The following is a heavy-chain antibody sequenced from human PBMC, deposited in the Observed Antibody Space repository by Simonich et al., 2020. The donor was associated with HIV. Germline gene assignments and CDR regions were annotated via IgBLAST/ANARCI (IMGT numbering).Heavy chain of an antibody. V-gene: IGHV3-74*01. CDR2: IKSDGPTT. Sequence: EVQLVESGGGLVQSGGSLRLSCVASGFTFSKYWRHWFRQAPGKGLVWVSRIKSDGPTTIYADSVKGRFIISRDNAKNTLYLQMNSRRTEDTAVYFCYGAFDVWGQGTMVTVSS. CDR3: YGAFDV. D-gene: IGHD4-17*01. CDR1: GFTFSKYW. J-gene: IGHJ3*01.